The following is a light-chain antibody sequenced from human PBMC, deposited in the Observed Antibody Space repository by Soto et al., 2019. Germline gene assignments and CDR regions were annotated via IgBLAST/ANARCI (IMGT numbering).Light chain of an antibody. J-gene: IGKJ1*01. V-gene: IGKV3-15*01. CDR1: RGISSN. CDR3: SQYDSGRPQT. Sequence: EVVMSQSPATLSVSPGERATLSCRASRGISSNLAWYQQKPGQAPRLLIYGASTRAAGIPARFSGGGSGTEVTLTINSLRPADAAVAYCSQYDSGRPQTFGQGTKVDIK. CDR2: GAS.